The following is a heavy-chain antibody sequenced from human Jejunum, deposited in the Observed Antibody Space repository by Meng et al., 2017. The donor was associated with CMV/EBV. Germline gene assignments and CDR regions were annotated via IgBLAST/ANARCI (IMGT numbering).Heavy chain of an antibody. CDR1: GGSITSGNYY. J-gene: IGHJ5*02. CDR2: IDTSGST. D-gene: IGHD5-18*01. Sequence: QVQLQESGPGLVKPSQTLSLTCTVSGGSITSGNYYWTWIRQPAGKGLEWIGHIDTSGSTNYNPSLKSRVTMSVDTSKNQFSLKLSSVTASDTAVYYCARDLLPRFDLWGQGTLVNVSS. CDR3: ARDLLPRFDL. V-gene: IGHV4-61*02.